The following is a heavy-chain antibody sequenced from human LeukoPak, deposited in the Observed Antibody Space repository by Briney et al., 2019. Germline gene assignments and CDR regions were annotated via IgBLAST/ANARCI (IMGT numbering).Heavy chain of an antibody. J-gene: IGHJ2*01. CDR3: ARLNPYWYFDL. V-gene: IGHV4-59*08. Sequence: PSETLSLTCTVSGGSISSYYWSWIRQPPGKGLEWIGYIYYSGSTNYNPSLKSRVTISVDTSKNQFSLELSSVTAADTAVYYCARLNPYWYFDLWGRGTLVTVSS. CDR1: GGSISSYY. CDR2: IYYSGST.